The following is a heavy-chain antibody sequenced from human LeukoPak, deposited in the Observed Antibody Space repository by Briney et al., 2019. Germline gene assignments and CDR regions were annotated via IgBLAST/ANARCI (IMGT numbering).Heavy chain of an antibody. Sequence: GASVKVSCKASGYTFTSYGISWVRQAPGQGLEWMGWISAYNGNTNYAQKLQGRVTMTTDTSTSTAYMELRSLRSDDTAVYYCARVGPGASYDSSGYYGVNRQDYYYYGMDVWGQGTTVTVSS. V-gene: IGHV1-18*01. CDR1: GYTFTSYG. J-gene: IGHJ6*02. CDR3: ARVGPGASYDSSGYYGVNRQDYYYYGMDV. CDR2: ISAYNGNT. D-gene: IGHD3-22*01.